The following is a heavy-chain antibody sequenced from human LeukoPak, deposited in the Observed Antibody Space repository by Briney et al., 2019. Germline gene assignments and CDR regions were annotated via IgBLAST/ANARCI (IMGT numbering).Heavy chain of an antibody. J-gene: IGHJ4*02. Sequence: GGSLRLSCAASGFTFSAYGIHWVRQAPGKGLEWVAVISNDGSEKYYADSVKGRFTISRDNSKNTLYLQMNSLRAEDTAVYYCAKSRGDTSPDYWGQGTLVSVSS. CDR1: GFTFSAYG. V-gene: IGHV3-30*18. CDR2: ISNDGSEK. CDR3: AKSRGDTSPDY. D-gene: IGHD3-16*01.